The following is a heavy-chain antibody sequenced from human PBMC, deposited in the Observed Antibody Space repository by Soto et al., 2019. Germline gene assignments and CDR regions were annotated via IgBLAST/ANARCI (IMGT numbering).Heavy chain of an antibody. D-gene: IGHD1-7*01. CDR3: ARHVFDGTTLYMDV. CDR2: IYYSGST. V-gene: IGHV4-39*01. J-gene: IGHJ6*03. CDR1: GGSISSSSYY. Sequence: PSETLSLTCTVSGGSISSSSYYWGWIRQPPGKGLEWIGSIYYSGSTYYNPSLKSRVTISVDTSKNQFSLKLSSVTAADTAVYYCARHVFDGTTLYMDVWGKGTTVTVSS.